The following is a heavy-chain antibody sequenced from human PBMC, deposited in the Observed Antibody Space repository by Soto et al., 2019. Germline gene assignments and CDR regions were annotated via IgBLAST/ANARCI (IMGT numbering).Heavy chain of an antibody. CDR3: ARSSWASSTGHFDY. Sequence: PSETLSLTCTVSGGSISSYYWSWIRQPPGKGLEWIGYIYYSGSTNYNPSLKSRVTISVDTSKNQFSLKLSSVTAADTAVYYCARSSWASSTGHFDYWGQGTLVTVSS. D-gene: IGHD6-13*01. CDR2: IYYSGST. CDR1: GGSISSYY. J-gene: IGHJ4*02. V-gene: IGHV4-59*01.